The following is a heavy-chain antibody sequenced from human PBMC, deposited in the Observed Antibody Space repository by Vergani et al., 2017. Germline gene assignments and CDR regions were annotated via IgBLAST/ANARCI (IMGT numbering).Heavy chain of an antibody. CDR2: IIPILGIA. V-gene: IGHV1-69*09. CDR3: AGGPRPNGHHFLAARQGVGLYFDL. CDR1: GGTFSSYA. Sequence: QVQLVQSGAEVKKPGSSVKVSCKASGGTFSSYAISWVRQAPGQGREWMGRIIPILGIANYAQKFQGRVTITADKSTSTAYMELSSLRSEATAVYYCAGGPRPNGHHFLAARQGVGLYFDLWGRGTLVTVSS. D-gene: IGHD6-6*01. J-gene: IGHJ2*01.